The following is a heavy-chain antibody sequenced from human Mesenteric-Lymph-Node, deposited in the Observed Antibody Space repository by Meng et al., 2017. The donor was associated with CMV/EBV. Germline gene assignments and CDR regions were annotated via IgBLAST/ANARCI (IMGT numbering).Heavy chain of an antibody. CDR2: IYYSGST. CDR3: ARFLVQYGYSYYYGLDV. CDR1: GYSISSGYY. D-gene: IGHD4-17*01. Sequence: SETLSLTCTVSGYSISSGYYWGWIRQTPGKGLEWIGYIYYSGSTDYNPSLKSRVSISVDTSKNQFSLQLSSVTAADTAVYYCARFLVQYGYSYYYGLDVWGQGTTVTVSS. J-gene: IGHJ6*02. V-gene: IGHV4-61*01.